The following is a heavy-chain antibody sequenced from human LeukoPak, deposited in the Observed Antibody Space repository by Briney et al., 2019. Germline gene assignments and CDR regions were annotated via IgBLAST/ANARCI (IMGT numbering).Heavy chain of an antibody. V-gene: IGHV4-39*01. CDR1: GGSISSSSYY. CDR2: IYHSGST. Sequence: SETLSLTCTVSGGSISSSSYYWGWIRQPPGKGLEWIGSIYHSGSTYYNPSLKSRVTISVDTSKNQFSLKLSSVTAADTAVYYCARRDGNYFDYWGQGTLVTVSS. D-gene: IGHD2-15*01. CDR3: ARRDGNYFDY. J-gene: IGHJ4*02.